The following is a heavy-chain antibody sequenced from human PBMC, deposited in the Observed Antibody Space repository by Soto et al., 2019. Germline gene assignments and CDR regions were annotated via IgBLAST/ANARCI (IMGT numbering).Heavy chain of an antibody. J-gene: IGHJ6*02. Sequence: SETLSLTCAVSGGSISSGGYSWSWIRQPPGKGLEWIGYIYHSGSTYYNPSLKSRVTISVDRSKNQFSLKLSSVTAADTAVYYCARDGSVPYYGMDVWGQGTTVTVSS. CDR3: ARDGSVPYYGMDV. D-gene: IGHD1-1*01. CDR1: GGSISSGGYS. V-gene: IGHV4-30-2*01. CDR2: IYHSGST.